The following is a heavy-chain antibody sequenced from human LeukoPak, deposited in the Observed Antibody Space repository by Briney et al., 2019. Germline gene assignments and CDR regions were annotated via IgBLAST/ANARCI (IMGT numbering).Heavy chain of an antibody. CDR2: ISFDGSYK. V-gene: IGHV3-30*04. J-gene: IGHJ3*01. Sequence: PGTSLTLFRTASGLTLSGDAMHWVRQAPGKGLQWVAHISFDGSYKYYADSVKGRFTISRDNSKIPLYLQMNSLRTDDTALFYCARETLDALDLWGPGTLVTVSS. CDR1: GLTLSGDA. CDR3: ARETLDALDL.